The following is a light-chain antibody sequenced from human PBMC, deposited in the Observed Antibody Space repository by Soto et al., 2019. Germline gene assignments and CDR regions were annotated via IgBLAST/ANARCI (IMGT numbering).Light chain of an antibody. Sequence: EIVLTQSPCTVSLSPGERAPLSCRASQSVSSRLAWYQQKPGQAPRLLISGASSRATGIPDRFSGSGFGTDFTLTISRLEPEDFALYYCQHYAGGSRITFGQGTRLEIK. CDR1: QSVSSR. CDR2: GAS. V-gene: IGKV3-20*01. CDR3: QHYAGGSRIT. J-gene: IGKJ5*01.